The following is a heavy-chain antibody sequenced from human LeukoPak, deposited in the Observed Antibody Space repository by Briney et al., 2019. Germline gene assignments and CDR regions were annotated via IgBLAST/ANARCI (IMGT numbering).Heavy chain of an antibody. J-gene: IGHJ4*02. D-gene: IGHD3-22*01. CDR1: GYTFTGYY. CDR2: INPNSGGT. V-gene: IGHV1-2*02. CDR3: ARAGYYYDSSGYLDY. Sequence: ASVKVSCKASGYTFTGYYMHWVRQAPGQGLEWMGWINPNSGGTNYAQKFQGRVTMTRDTSISTAYMELSRLRSEDTAVYYCARAGYYYDSSGYLDYWGQGTLVTVSS.